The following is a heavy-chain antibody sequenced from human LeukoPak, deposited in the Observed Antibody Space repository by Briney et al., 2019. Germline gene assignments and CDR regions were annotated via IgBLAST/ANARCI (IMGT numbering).Heavy chain of an antibody. V-gene: IGHV3-7*01. J-gene: IGHJ6*03. CDR2: IKKDGSEK. CDR1: GFTFSSYW. D-gene: IGHD3-10*01. CDR3: ATGFFYYYYMDV. Sequence: GGSLRLSCAASGFTFSSYWMSWVRQAPGKGLGWVANIKKDGSEKYYVDSVKGRFTISRDNAKKSLFLQMNSLRAEDTAVYYCATGFFYYYYMDVWGKGTTVTISS.